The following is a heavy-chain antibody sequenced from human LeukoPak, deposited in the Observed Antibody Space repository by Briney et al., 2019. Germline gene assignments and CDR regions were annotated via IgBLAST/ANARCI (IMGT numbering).Heavy chain of an antibody. D-gene: IGHD2-8*02. CDR3: VRGFTGRIFDD. J-gene: IGHJ4*02. Sequence: GGSLRLSCAASGFTFSDYYMDWVRQAPGKGLEWVGRSRSKANGYRTDYAASVKGRFTISRDDSKNSVYLQMNSLKTEGTAVYFCVRGFTGRIFDDWGQGTLATVSS. CDR1: GFTFSDYY. CDR2: SRSKANGYRT. V-gene: IGHV3-72*01.